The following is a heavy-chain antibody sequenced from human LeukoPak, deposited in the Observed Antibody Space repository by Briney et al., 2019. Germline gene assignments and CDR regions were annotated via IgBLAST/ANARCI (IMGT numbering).Heavy chain of an antibody. V-gene: IGHV3-21*01. CDR2: ISSSSYI. CDR1: GFTFNTYA. Sequence: GGSLRLSCAASGFTFNTYAMTWVRQAPGKGLEWVSSISSSSYIYYSDSVKGRFTISRDNAKNSLHLQMNSLRAEDTALYYCARVRPGQWLLRDAFDIWGQGTMVTVSS. D-gene: IGHD6-19*01. CDR3: ARVRPGQWLLRDAFDI. J-gene: IGHJ3*02.